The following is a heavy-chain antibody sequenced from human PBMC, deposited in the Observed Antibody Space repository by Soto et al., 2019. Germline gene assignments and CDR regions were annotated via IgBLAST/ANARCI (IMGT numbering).Heavy chain of an antibody. J-gene: IGHJ4*02. CDR1: GGSFSGYY. Sequence: QVQLQQWGAGLLKPSETLSLTCAVYGGSFSGYYWSWIRQPPGKGLEWIGEINHSGSTNYNPSLKRRLTTSVDTSKHQFSLKLSSVTAADTAVYYCARVRRTPRPYDYWGQGTLVTVSS. CDR2: INHSGST. D-gene: IGHD2-2*01. V-gene: IGHV4-34*01. CDR3: ARVRRTPRPYDY.